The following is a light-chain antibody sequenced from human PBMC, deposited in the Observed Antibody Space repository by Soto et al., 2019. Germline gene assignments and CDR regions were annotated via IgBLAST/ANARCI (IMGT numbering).Light chain of an antibody. V-gene: IGKV4-1*01. CDR3: QQCYTSPRT. J-gene: IGKJ1*01. Sequence: DIVMTQSPDSLAVSLGERATINCKSSQSVLYSSNNKNYLAWYQQKPGQPPKLLIYWASTRESGVPDRFSGSGSGTDITLTISSLQAEDVAVYYCQQCYTSPRTFGQGTKVEIK. CDR1: QSVLYSSNNKNY. CDR2: WAS.